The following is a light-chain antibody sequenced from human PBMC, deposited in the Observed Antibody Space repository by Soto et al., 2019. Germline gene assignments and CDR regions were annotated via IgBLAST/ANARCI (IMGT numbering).Light chain of an antibody. CDR3: SSYTSSSTYV. CDR1: SSDVGGYNY. J-gene: IGLJ1*01. V-gene: IGLV2-14*01. CDR2: DVS. Sequence: QSVLPQPASVSGSPGQSITISCTGTSSDVGGYNYVSWYQQYPGKAPKLMIYDVSNRPSGVSNRFAGSKSGNTASLTISGLQAEDEADYYCSSYTSSSTYVFGTGTKVTVL.